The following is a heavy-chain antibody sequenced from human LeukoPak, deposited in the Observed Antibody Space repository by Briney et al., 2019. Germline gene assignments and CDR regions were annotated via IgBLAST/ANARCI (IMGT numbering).Heavy chain of an antibody. CDR2: VYYRGST. CDR3: ARRGSSWDYFDY. D-gene: IGHD6-6*01. J-gene: IGHJ4*02. CDR1: GGSIGSYY. Sequence: SETLSLTCTVSGGSIGSYYWSWIRQPPGKGLEWIGYVYYRGSTNYNPSLKSRVTISVDTSKNHFSLKLSSVTAADTAVYYCARRGSSWDYFDYWGQGALVTVSS. V-gene: IGHV4-59*01.